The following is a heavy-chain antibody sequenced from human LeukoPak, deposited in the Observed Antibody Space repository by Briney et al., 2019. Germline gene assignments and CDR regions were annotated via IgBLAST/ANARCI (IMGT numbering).Heavy chain of an antibody. V-gene: IGHV1-24*01. D-gene: IGHD6-6*01. CDR3: AGGDSSSSGEFDP. J-gene: IGHJ5*02. CDR1: GYTLTALS. Sequence: ASVKVSCKVSGYTLTALSMHWVRHAPGKGLEWMGGFDPEDGETIYAQKFQGRVTMTEDTSTDTAYMELSSLRSEDTAVYYCAGGDSSSSGEFDPWGQGTLVTVSS. CDR2: FDPEDGET.